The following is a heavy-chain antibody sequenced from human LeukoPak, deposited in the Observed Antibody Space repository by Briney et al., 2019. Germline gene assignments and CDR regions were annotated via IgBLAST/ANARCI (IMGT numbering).Heavy chain of an antibody. V-gene: IGHV4-38-2*02. CDR2: IYHSGST. CDR1: GGSISSYY. D-gene: IGHD3-22*01. J-gene: IGHJ5*02. CDR3: ARVMIGNWFDP. Sequence: SETLSLTCTVSGGSISSYYWGWIRQPPGKGLEWIGSIYHSGSTYYNPSLKSRVTISVDTSKNQFSLKLSSVTAADTAVYYCARVMIGNWFDPWGQGTLVTVSS.